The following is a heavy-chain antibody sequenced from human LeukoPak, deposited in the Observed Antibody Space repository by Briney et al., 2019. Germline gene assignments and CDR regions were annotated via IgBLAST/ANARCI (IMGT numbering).Heavy chain of an antibody. D-gene: IGHD3-3*01. Sequence: KPSETLSLTCAVYGGSFSGYYWSWIRQPPGKGLEWIGEINHSGSTNYNPSLKSRVTISVDTSKNQFSLKLSSATAADTAVYYCARGALDFWSGYLDYWGQGTLVTVSS. V-gene: IGHV4-34*01. J-gene: IGHJ4*02. CDR2: INHSGST. CDR1: GGSFSGYY. CDR3: ARGALDFWSGYLDY.